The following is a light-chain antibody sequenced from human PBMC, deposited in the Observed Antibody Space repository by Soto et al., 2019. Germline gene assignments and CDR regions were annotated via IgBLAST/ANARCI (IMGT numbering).Light chain of an antibody. V-gene: IGLV1-40*01. CDR2: GNT. Sequence: QSVLTQPPSVSGAPGQRVTISCTGSSSNIGAGYDVHWYQQLPGRAPKLLIYGNTNRPSGVPDPFSGSKSGTSASLAITGLQAEDEADYYCLSFDSSLSVVFGGGTKLTVL. CDR3: LSFDSSLSVV. J-gene: IGLJ2*01. CDR1: SSNIGAGYD.